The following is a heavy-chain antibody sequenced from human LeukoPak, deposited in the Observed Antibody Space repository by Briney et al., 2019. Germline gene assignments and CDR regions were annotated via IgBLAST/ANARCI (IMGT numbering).Heavy chain of an antibody. J-gene: IGHJ4*02. V-gene: IGHV3-23*01. D-gene: IGHD5-18*01. CDR3: VRYTTTFAD. CDR2: MGAKVPDT. CDR1: GYTFGAYA. Sequence: GGSLRLSCVTSGYTFGAYAMSWVRQAPGEGLQWVSSMGAKVPDTNYADSMRGRFTISRDNSKNTLYLQMNSLRAEDTAIYYCVRYTTTFADWGQGTLVTVSS.